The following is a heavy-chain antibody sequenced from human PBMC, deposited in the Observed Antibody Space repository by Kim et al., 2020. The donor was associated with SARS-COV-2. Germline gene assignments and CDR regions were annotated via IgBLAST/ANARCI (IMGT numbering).Heavy chain of an antibody. V-gene: IGHV6-1*01. CDR3: ARRAQDNRWFDP. D-gene: IGHD2-15*01. Sequence: SQTLSLTCAISGDSVSSDSAAWNWIRQSPSRGLEWLGRTYYRSQWKNDYAVSVKSRITINSDTSKNQFSLQLNSVTPEDTAVYYCARRAQDNRWFDPWGQGTLVTVSS. J-gene: IGHJ5*02. CDR1: GDSVSSDSAA. CDR2: TYYRSQWKN.